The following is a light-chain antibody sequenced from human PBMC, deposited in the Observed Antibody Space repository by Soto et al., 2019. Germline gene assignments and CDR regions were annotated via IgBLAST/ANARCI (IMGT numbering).Light chain of an antibody. V-gene: IGKV2-28*01. CDR3: MQSLQTPRT. CDR2: LGS. J-gene: IGKJ1*01. CDR1: QSLLGSGGHNY. Sequence: DIVLTQSPLSLPVTPGEPASLSCRSSQSLLGSGGHNYLDWYVQKPGQSPQFVIFLGSHRPSGVPDRFSGSGSGTDFTLKISRVEAEDVGVYFCMQSLQTPRTLGQGTRVEI.